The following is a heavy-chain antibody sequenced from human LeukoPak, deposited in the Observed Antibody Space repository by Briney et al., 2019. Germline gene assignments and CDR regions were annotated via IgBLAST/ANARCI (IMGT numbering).Heavy chain of an antibody. CDR1: GFTFSSYA. D-gene: IGHD3-10*01. CDR2: ISYDGSNK. J-gene: IGHJ4*02. V-gene: IGHV3-30*04. Sequence: GGSLRLSCAASGFTFSSYAMHWVRQAPGKGLEWVAVISYDGSNKYYADSVKGRFTISRDNSKNTLYLQMNSLRAEDTAVYYCARESQAYYYGSGSPTYWGQGTLVTVSS. CDR3: ARESQAYYYGSGSPTY.